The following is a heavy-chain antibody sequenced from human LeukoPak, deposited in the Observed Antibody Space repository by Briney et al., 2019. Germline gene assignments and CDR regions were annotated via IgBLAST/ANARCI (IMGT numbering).Heavy chain of an antibody. CDR1: GFTFSSYS. Sequence: GSLRLCCAASGFTFSSYSMKWVRQAPGKGLEWVSHITASGTAMFYADSVKGRFTISRDNAKNSLYLQMNSLRDEDTAVYYCASSGSYRFDYWGQGTLVTVSS. V-gene: IGHV3-48*02. J-gene: IGHJ4*02. CDR3: ASSGSYRFDY. D-gene: IGHD1-26*01. CDR2: ITASGTAM.